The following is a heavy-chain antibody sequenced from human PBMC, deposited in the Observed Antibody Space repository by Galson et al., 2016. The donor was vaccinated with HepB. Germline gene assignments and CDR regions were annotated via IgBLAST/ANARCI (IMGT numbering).Heavy chain of an antibody. Sequence: SLRLSCAVSGFVFGIYGMQWVRQAPGKGLESVTLISEDGKTEQYADSVKGRFTVSRDNSKNKLYLQMNSLRPDDTAVYYCAKSRADGDYDYFDIDVWGKGTTVIVSS. V-gene: IGHV3-30*18. D-gene: IGHD2-21*01. CDR3: AKSRADGDYDYFDIDV. CDR1: GFVFGIYG. CDR2: ISEDGKTE. J-gene: IGHJ6*04.